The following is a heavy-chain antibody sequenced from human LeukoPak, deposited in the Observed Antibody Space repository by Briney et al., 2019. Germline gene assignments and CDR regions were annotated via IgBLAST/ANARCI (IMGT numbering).Heavy chain of an antibody. V-gene: IGHV3-48*01. D-gene: IGHD3-3*01. CDR1: GFTFSSYS. CDR2: ISSSSSTI. J-gene: IGHJ5*02. Sequence: GGSLRLSCAASGFTFSSYSMNWVRQAPGKGLEWVSYISSSSSTIYYADSVKGRFTISSDNAKNSLYLQMDSLRAEDTAVYYCARDYDFWSGYSLGNWFDPWGQGTLVTVSS. CDR3: ARDYDFWSGYSLGNWFDP.